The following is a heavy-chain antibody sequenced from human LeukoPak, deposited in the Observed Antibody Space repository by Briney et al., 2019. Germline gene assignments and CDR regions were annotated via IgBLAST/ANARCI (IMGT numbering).Heavy chain of an antibody. CDR3: AGGDDSSGYYGSDY. J-gene: IGHJ4*02. D-gene: IGHD3-22*01. CDR2: IYYSGST. V-gene: IGHV4-59*06. CDR1: GFTVSSNY. Sequence: PGGSLRLSCATSGFTVSSNYMSWVRQPPGKGLEWIGYIYYSGSTYYNPSLKSRVTISVDTSKNQFSLKLSSVTAADTAVYYCAGGDDSSGYYGSDYWGQGTLVTVSS.